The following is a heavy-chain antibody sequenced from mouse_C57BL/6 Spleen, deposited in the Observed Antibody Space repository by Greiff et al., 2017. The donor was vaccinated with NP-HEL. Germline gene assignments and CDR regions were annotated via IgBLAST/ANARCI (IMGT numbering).Heavy chain of an antibody. CDR1: GFTFSDYY. J-gene: IGHJ4*01. CDR2: ISNGGGST. V-gene: IGHV5-12*01. Sequence: EVHLVESGGGLVQPGGSLKLSCAASGFTFSDYYMYWVRQTPEKRLEWVAYISNGGGSTYYPDTVKGRFTISRDNAKNTLYLQMSRLKSEDTAMYYCARGGTNSGAMDYWGQGTSVTVSS. D-gene: IGHD3-1*01. CDR3: ARGGTNSGAMDY.